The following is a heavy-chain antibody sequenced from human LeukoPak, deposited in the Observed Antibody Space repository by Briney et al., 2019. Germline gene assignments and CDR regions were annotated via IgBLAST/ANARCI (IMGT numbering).Heavy chain of an antibody. V-gene: IGHV3-23*01. Sequence: GGSLRLSCAASAFTFSSHHMNWVRQAPGKGLEWVSGISGDGENKFYADSVKGRFTISRDNSQNTLYLQMNSLRVEDTAVYFCARDDYGDYGILYLFDYWGQGTLVTVSS. D-gene: IGHD4-17*01. CDR1: AFTFSSHH. CDR2: ISGDGENK. J-gene: IGHJ4*02. CDR3: ARDDYGDYGILYLFDY.